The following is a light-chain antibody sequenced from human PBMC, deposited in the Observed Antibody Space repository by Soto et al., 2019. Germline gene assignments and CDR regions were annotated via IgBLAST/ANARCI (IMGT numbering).Light chain of an antibody. J-gene: IGKJ4*01. CDR1: QSVSSTY. V-gene: IGKV3-20*01. Sequence: EIVLTQSPVTLSLSPGERATLSCRASQSVSSTYLAWYRHKPGQAPRLLIYGASIRAADIPDRFSGSGSGTDFTLTISSLQAEDVAVYYCQQYYSTPHTFGGGAKVEIK. CDR3: QQYYSTPHT. CDR2: GAS.